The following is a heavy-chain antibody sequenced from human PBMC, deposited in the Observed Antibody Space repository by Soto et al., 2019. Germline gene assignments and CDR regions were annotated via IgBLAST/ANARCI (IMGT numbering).Heavy chain of an antibody. CDR3: ARVGGQYSGPSNWFDS. J-gene: IGHJ5*01. CDR1: GYTFTTYF. Sequence: QVQLVQSGAEVKKPGASVRISCKASGYTFTTYFVHWVRQAPGKGLEWMGIINPRSGSTTYAQESQGSVTVTSDTSTSTIYMDLNSLTSEDTAVYYCARVGGQYSGPSNWFDSWGQGTLVTVSS. CDR2: INPRSGST. V-gene: IGHV1-46*01. D-gene: IGHD6-6*01.